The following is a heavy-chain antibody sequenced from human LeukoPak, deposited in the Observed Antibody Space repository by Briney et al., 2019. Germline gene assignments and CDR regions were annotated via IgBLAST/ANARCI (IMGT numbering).Heavy chain of an antibody. CDR2: INHSGST. D-gene: IGHD5-18*01. CDR1: GGSFSGYY. V-gene: IGHV4-34*01. Sequence: SETLSLTCAVYGGSFSGYYWSWIRQPPGKGLEWIGEINHSGSTNYNPSLKSRVTISVDTSKNQFSLKLSSVTAADTAVYYCARGRSGGYSYGFLYYYGMDVWGQGTTVTVSS. J-gene: IGHJ6*02. CDR3: ARGRSGGYSYGFLYYYGMDV.